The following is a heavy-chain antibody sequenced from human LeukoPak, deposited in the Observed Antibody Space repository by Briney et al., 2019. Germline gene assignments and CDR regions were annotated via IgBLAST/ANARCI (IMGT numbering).Heavy chain of an antibody. Sequence: PGGSLRLSCAASGFTFSSYWRSWVRQAPGKGLEWVANIKQDGSEKYYVDSVKGRFTISRDNAKNSLYLQMNSLRAEDTAVYYCARVGDRGKLRYFDGLSDFDYWGQGTLVTVSS. CDR1: GFTFSSYW. V-gene: IGHV3-7*01. J-gene: IGHJ4*02. D-gene: IGHD3-9*01. CDR3: ARVGDRGKLRYFDGLSDFDY. CDR2: IKQDGSEK.